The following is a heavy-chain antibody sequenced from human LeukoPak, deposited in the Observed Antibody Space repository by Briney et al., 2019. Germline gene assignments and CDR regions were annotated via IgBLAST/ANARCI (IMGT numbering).Heavy chain of an antibody. CDR2: INHSGST. J-gene: IGHJ6*03. V-gene: IGHV4-34*01. Sequence: SETLSLTCAVYGGSFSGYYWSWIRQPPGKGLEWIGEINHSGSTNYNPSLKSRVTISVDTSKNQFSLKLSSVTAADTAVYYCARHPRGSGFYYYYYMDVWGKGTTVTVSS. CDR1: GGSFSGYY. D-gene: IGHD3-10*01. CDR3: ARHPRGSGFYYYYYMDV.